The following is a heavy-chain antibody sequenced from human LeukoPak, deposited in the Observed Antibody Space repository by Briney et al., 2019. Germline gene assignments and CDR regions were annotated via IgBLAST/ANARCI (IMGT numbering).Heavy chain of an antibody. CDR1: GFSFNGYA. J-gene: IGHJ4*02. D-gene: IGHD3-3*01. Sequence: GGSLRLSCAASGFSFNGYAMTWVRQAPGKGLEWVSTISGGGGTTYYADSVKGRFTISRDNSKSTLYLQMNSLRAEDTAVYYCAKRKIFGGSFDYWGQGTLVTVSS. CDR2: ISGGGGTT. V-gene: IGHV3-23*01. CDR3: AKRKIFGGSFDY.